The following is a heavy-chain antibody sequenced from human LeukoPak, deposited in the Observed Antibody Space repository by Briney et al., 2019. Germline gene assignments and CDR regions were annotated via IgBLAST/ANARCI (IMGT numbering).Heavy chain of an antibody. Sequence: ASVRVSCKASGYTFTGYYMHWVRQAPGQGLEWMGIINSSGGTTSYAQKFQGRVTMTRDTSTSTVYMELSSLRSEDTAVYYCARGGWYYFDYWGQGTLVTVSS. D-gene: IGHD6-19*01. CDR2: INSSGGTT. CDR1: GYTFTGYY. V-gene: IGHV1-46*01. J-gene: IGHJ4*02. CDR3: ARGGWYYFDY.